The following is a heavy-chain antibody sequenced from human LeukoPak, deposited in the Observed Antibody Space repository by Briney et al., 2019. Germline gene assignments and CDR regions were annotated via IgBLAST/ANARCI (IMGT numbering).Heavy chain of an antibody. CDR3: AREPYDISGYDMDV. Sequence: GGSLRLSCAASQFSFNNYPMHWVRQAPGKGLEWVATIAYDGSNIFYADSVRGRFTISRDNSKSALFLEMNSLRGEDTAVYYCAREPYDISGYDMDVWGQGTMVTVSS. CDR2: IAYDGSNI. J-gene: IGHJ6*02. V-gene: IGHV3-30-3*01. CDR1: QFSFNNYP. D-gene: IGHD3-22*01.